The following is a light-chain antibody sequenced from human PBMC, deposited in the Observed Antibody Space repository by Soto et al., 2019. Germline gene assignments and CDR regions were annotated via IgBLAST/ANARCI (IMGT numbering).Light chain of an antibody. CDR3: SSYTGGSTYV. Sequence: HSALTYAASVSRAPGRSLTHLLTRTHSDIGGYKYVSWYQQHPCKAPKLMIYDVSNRPSGVSNRFSGSKSGNTATLTISGLQGEYEAEYYCSSYTGGSTYVCGTGTNAT. CDR2: DVS. CDR1: HSDIGGYKY. J-gene: IGLJ1*01. V-gene: IGLV2-14*01.